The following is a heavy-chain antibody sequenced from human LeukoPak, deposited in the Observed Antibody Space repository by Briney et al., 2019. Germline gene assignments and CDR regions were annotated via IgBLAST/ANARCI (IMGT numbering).Heavy chain of an antibody. CDR3: AKDLMVRGVISLDY. J-gene: IGHJ4*02. V-gene: IGHV3-66*03. CDR1: GFSVSDNS. Sequence: GGSLRLSCTVSGFSVSDNSMSWVRQAPGKGLEWVSFIYSGTTHYADSVKGRFTISRDNSKNTLYLQMNSLRAEDTAVYYCAKDLMVRGVISLDYWGQGTLVTVSS. D-gene: IGHD3-10*01. CDR2: IYSGTT.